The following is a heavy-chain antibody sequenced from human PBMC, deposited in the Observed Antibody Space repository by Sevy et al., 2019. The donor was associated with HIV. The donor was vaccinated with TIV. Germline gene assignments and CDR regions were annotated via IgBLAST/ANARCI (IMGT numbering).Heavy chain of an antibody. D-gene: IGHD3-3*01. CDR1: GGSISSYY. J-gene: IGHJ4*02. CDR2: IYTSGST. CDR3: AGGGFLEWLLDY. Sequence: SKTLSLTCTVSGGSISSYYWSWIRQSAGKGLEWIGRIYTSGSTNYNPSLKSRVAMSVDTSKNQFSLKLSSVTAADTAVYYCAGGGFLEWLLDYWGQGTLVTVSS. V-gene: IGHV4-4*07.